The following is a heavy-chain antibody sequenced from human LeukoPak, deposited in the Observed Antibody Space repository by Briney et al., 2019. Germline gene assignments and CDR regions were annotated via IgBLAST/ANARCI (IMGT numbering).Heavy chain of an antibody. D-gene: IGHD3-10*01. J-gene: IGHJ4*02. Sequence: GGSLRLSCTASGFTSGDYAMSWVRQAPGKGLEWVGFIRSKAHGGTTEYAASVKGRFTISRDDSKSIAYLQMNSLKTEDTAVYYCTREATYYYGSGSQTQFDYWGQGTLVTVSS. V-gene: IGHV3-49*04. CDR2: IRSKAHGGTT. CDR1: GFTSGDYA. CDR3: TREATYYYGSGSQTQFDY.